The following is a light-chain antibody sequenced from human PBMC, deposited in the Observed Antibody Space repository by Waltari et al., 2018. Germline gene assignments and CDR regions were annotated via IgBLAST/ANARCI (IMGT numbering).Light chain of an antibody. J-gene: IGLJ2*01. CDR2: ADN. V-gene: IGLV6-57*02. CDR3: QSYDSSNRVV. CDR1: GGSIATNY. Sequence: NFMLTQPHSVSESPGKTVTISCTGSGGSIATNYVQWYQQRPGSAPTSVIYADNQRPPGVPDRFSGSIDRSSNSASLTISGLKTEDEADDDCQSYDSSNRVVFGGGTKLTV.